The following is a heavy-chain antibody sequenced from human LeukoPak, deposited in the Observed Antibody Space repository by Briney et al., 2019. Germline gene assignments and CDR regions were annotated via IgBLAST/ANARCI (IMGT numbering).Heavy chain of an antibody. V-gene: IGHV3-66*01. CDR3: ARSFYDILIGYYQYFDY. J-gene: IGHJ4*02. CDR1: GLSVSSNY. Sequence: GRSLRLSCVASGLSVSSNYMSWVRQAPGKGLEWGSVIYRDGSSYYAESVKGRFTISRDNSTNTLYIQMNSLRAEDTAVYYCARSFYDILIGYYQYFDYWGQGTLVTVSS. CDR2: IYRDGSS. D-gene: IGHD3-9*01.